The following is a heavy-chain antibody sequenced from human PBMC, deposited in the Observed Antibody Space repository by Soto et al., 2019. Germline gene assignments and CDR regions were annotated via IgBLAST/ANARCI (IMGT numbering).Heavy chain of an antibody. CDR1: GGSISSGGYY. Sequence: SETLSLTCTVSGGSISSGGYYWSWIRQHPGKGLEWIGYIYYSGSTYYNPSLKSRVTISVDTSKNQFSLKLSSVTAADTAVYYCARDRAYYYDSSGYNQWGQGTLVTVSS. CDR3: ARDRAYYYDSSGYNQ. CDR2: IYYSGST. V-gene: IGHV4-31*03. J-gene: IGHJ4*02. D-gene: IGHD3-22*01.